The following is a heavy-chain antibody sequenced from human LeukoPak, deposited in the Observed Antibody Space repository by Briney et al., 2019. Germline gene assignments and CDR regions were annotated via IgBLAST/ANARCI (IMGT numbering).Heavy chain of an antibody. Sequence: PGGSLRLSCAASGFIFRNHGMHWVRQAPGKGLEWVTFIWYDGSEKYYADSVRGRFTISRDNSKNTVNLQMNSLRTEDTALYYRAKDLSSGWSFDSWGQGTLDTVSS. CDR2: IWYDGSEK. J-gene: IGHJ4*02. V-gene: IGHV3-30*02. CDR3: AKDLSSGWSFDS. D-gene: IGHD3-22*01. CDR1: GFIFRNHG.